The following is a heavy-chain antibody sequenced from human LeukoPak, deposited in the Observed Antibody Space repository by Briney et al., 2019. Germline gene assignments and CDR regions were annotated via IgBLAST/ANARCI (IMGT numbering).Heavy chain of an antibody. D-gene: IGHD5-24*01. CDR2: THESEST. CDR3: VIGRGWLPDY. V-gene: IGHV4-59*11. J-gene: IGHJ4*02. CDR1: GDSIRSHF. Sequence: PSETLSLTCTVSGDSIRSHFYNWVRQPPGKGLEWIGVTHESESTNYNPSLKGRVTISADTSKNQFSLRLTSVTAADTAVYYCVIGRGWLPDYWGQGTLVTVSS.